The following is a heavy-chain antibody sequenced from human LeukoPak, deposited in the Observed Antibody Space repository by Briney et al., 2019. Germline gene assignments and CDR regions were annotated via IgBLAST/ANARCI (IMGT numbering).Heavy chain of an antibody. CDR1: GGTLSSYT. V-gene: IGHV1-69*13. CDR3: AIPGVSDY. Sequence: ASVKVSCKASGGTLSSYTITWVRQAPGQGLEWMGGIIPIFGTADYAQKFQGRVTITADESTSTAYMELSSLRSEDTAVYYCAIPGVSDYWGQETLVTVSS. CDR2: IIPIFGTA. J-gene: IGHJ4*02.